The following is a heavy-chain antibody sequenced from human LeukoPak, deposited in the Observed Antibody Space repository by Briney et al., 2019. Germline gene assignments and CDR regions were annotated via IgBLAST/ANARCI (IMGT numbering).Heavy chain of an antibody. D-gene: IGHD4-17*01. CDR3: ARDLYGDYGNNWFDP. Sequence: GGSLRLSCAASGFTFSSYSMNWVRHAPGKGLEWVSSISSSSSYIYYADSVKGRFTISRDNAKNSLYLQMNSLRAEDTAVYYCARDLYGDYGNNWFDPWGQGTLVTVSS. J-gene: IGHJ5*02. CDR1: GFTFSSYS. CDR2: ISSSSSYI. V-gene: IGHV3-21*01.